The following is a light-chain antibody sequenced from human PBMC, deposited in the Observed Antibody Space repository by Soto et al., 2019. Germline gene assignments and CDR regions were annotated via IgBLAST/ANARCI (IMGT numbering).Light chain of an antibody. CDR2: AAS. CDR1: QGISSW. J-gene: IGKJ1*01. Sequence: DIQMTQSPSSVSASVGDRVTITCRASQGISSWLAWYQQKPGKAPKVLIYAASRLQSGVPPSFSGGGSETEFTLTISSLQPEDCASYYYQQANSFPRTFGQGTKVEIK. CDR3: QQANSFPRT. V-gene: IGKV1-12*01.